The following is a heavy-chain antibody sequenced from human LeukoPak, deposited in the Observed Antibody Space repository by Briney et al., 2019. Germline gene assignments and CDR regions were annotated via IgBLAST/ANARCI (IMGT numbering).Heavy chain of an antibody. CDR1: GFTFSGFW. V-gene: IGHV3-7*03. D-gene: IGHD6-6*01. J-gene: IGHJ3*01. CDR3: ARSSYSSSSSV. CDR2: INSDGSEG. Sequence: GGSLRLSYAVSGFTFSGFWMSWSRQAPGKGLEWVASINSDGSEGYYADVVKGRFTISRDNAKNSLYLQINSLRAEDTAVYYCARSSYSSSSSVWGQGTMVTVSS.